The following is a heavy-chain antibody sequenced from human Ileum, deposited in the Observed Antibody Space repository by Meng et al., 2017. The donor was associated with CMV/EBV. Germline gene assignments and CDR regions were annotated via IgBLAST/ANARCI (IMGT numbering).Heavy chain of an antibody. J-gene: IGHJ4*02. CDR2: IIPIFGTA. CDR1: GGTFSTYA. CDR3: ARLPGAVTGEVDY. V-gene: IGHV1-69*05. Sequence: CKASGGTFSTYAISWVRQAPGQGLEWMGGIIPIFGTAKYAQKFQGRVTIITDESTSTAYMELSSLRFEDTAVYYCARLPGAVTGEVDYWGQGTLVTVSS. D-gene: IGHD6-19*01.